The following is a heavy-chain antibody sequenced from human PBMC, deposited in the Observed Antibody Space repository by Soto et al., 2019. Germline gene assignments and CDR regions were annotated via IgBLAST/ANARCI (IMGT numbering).Heavy chain of an antibody. J-gene: IGHJ5*02. Sequence: GGSLRLSCAASGFTFSSYWMSWVRQAPGKGLEWVANIKQDGSEKYYVDSVKGRFTISRDNAKNSLYLQMNSLRAEDTAVYYCARDGDSSSFWFDPWGQGTLVTVSS. CDR1: GFTFSSYW. V-gene: IGHV3-7*01. CDR3: ARDGDSSSFWFDP. D-gene: IGHD6-13*01. CDR2: IKQDGSEK.